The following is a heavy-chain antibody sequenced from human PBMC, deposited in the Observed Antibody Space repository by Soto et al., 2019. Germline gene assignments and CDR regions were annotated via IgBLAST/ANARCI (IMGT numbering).Heavy chain of an antibody. CDR3: ARHVYSSGWYELDY. D-gene: IGHD6-19*01. V-gene: IGHV4-59*08. J-gene: IGHJ4*02. CDR2: IYYSGST. CDR1: GGSISSYY. Sequence: SETLSLTCTVSGGSISSYYWSWIRQPPGKGLEWIGYIYYSGSTNYNPSLKSRVTISVDTSKNQFSLKLSSVTAADTAVYYCARHVYSSGWYELDYWGQGTLVTVSS.